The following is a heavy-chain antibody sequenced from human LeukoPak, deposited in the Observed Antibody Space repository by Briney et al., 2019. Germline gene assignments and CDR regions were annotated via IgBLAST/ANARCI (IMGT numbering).Heavy chain of an antibody. V-gene: IGHV4-61*08. CDR3: ASAPSGGAAKDAFDI. CDR2: IYDTGTT. D-gene: IGHD2-21*01. J-gene: IGHJ3*02. CDR1: GGSVSSPDYY. Sequence: PSETLSLTCTVSGGSVSSPDYYWTWIRQPPGRGLEWIVHIYDTGTTSFSPSLRRRASISVDMSKNQFSLKLSSVTAADTAIYFCASAPSGGAAKDAFDIWGQGTMVTVSS.